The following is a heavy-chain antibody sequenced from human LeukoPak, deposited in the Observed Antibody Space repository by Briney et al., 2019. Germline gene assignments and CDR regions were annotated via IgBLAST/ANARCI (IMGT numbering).Heavy chain of an antibody. CDR2: IYYSGTS. V-gene: IGHV4-59*01. CDR1: GGSISGYY. J-gene: IGHJ6*02. D-gene: IGHD3-9*01. CDR3: ARSYSNTGYYYYGMDV. Sequence: SETLSLTCTVSGGSISGYYWSWIRQPPGKGLEWIAYIYYSGTSNHNPSLKSRVTISLDTSKNQFSLKMSSVTAADTAVYYCARSYSNTGYYYYGMDVWGQGTPVTVSS.